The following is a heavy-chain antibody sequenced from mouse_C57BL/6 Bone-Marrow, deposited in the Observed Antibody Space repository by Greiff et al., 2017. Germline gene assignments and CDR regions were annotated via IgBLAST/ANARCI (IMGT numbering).Heavy chain of an antibody. J-gene: IGHJ2*01. CDR2: IDPSDSYT. CDR3: ARSAFFDY. V-gene: IGHV1-50*01. D-gene: IGHD3-1*01. CDR1: GYTFTSYW. Sequence: QVQLQQPGAELVKPGASVKLSCKASGYTFTSYWMQWVKQRPGQGLEWIGEIDPSDSYTNYNQKFKGKATVTVDTSSSTAYMQLSSLTSEDSAVYYCARSAFFDYWGQGTTLTVSS.